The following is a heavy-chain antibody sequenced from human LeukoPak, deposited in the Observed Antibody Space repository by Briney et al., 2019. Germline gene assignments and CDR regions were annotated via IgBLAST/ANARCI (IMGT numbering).Heavy chain of an antibody. Sequence: SETLSLTCAVYGGSFSGYYWSWIRQPPGKGLEWIGEINHSGSTNYNPSLKSRVTISVDTSKNQFSLKLSSVTAADTAVYYCARGRYSSDWYADYFDYWGQGTLVTVSS. V-gene: IGHV4-34*01. J-gene: IGHJ4*02. CDR2: INHSGST. CDR3: ARGRYSSDWYADYFDY. D-gene: IGHD6-19*01. CDR1: GGSFSGYY.